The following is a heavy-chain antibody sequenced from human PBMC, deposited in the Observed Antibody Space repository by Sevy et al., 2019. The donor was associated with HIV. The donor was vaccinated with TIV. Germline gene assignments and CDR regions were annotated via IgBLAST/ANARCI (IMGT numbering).Heavy chain of an antibody. CDR3: ARGYCSSTSCYGYTYYYYGMDV. CDR2: IIPIFVTA. V-gene: IGHV1-69*13. Sequence: ASVKVSCKASGGTFSSYAISWVRQAPGQGLEWMGGIIPIFVTATSAQKFRGRVTFTADESTGTAYMELSSLRSEDTAVYYCARGYCSSTSCYGYTYYYYGMDVWGQGTTVTVSS. J-gene: IGHJ6*02. D-gene: IGHD2-2*01. CDR1: GGTFSSYA.